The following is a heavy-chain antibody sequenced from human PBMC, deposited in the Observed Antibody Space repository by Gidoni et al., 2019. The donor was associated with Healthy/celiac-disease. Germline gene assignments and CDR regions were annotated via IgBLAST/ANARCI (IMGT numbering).Heavy chain of an antibody. CDR3: ARSDSGSQDY. CDR1: GGSVSSGSYY. CDR2: IYYRGST. J-gene: IGHJ4*02. Sequence: QVQLQESGPGLVKPSETLSLTCTVSGGSVSSGSYYWSWIRQPPGKGLEWIGYIYYRGSTNYNPSLKSRVTISVDTSKNQFSLKLSSVTAADTAVYYCARSDSGSQDYWGQGTLVTVSS. V-gene: IGHV4-61*01. D-gene: IGHD3-22*01.